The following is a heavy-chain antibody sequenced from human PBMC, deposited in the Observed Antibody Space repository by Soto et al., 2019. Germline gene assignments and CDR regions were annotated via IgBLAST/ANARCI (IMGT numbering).Heavy chain of an antibody. J-gene: IGHJ3*02. CDR2: VTADGGT. D-gene: IGHD2-15*01. V-gene: IGHV3-23*01. Sequence: EVQVLESGGGLVQPGGSLRLSCEGSGFTVSSHAMTWIRQAPGKGPEWVSTVTADGGTYYADSVKGRSAMSRDTSENTLYLQMNSLGAEDTAAYYCAPHVSCSGGSCQYDAFAIRGQGAMVTFSS. CDR1: GFTVSSHA. CDR3: APHVSCSGGSCQYDAFAI.